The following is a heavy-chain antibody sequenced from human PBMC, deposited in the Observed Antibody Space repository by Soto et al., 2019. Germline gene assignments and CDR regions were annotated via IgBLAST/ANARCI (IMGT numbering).Heavy chain of an antibody. V-gene: IGHV3-21*01. CDR1: GFTFSSYI. CDR3: ARELDSSSWVPYFDY. CDR2: ISSSSSYI. J-gene: IGHJ4*02. Sequence: GSLRLSCSASGFTFSSYIMNWVRQAPGKGLEWVSSISSSSSYIYYADSVKGRFTISRDNAKNSLYLQMNSLRAEDTAVYYCARELDSSSWVPYFDYWGQGTLVTVSS. D-gene: IGHD6-13*01.